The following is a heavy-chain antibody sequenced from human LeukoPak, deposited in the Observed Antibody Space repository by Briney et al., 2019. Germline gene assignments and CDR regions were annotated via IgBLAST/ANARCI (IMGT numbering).Heavy chain of an antibody. J-gene: IGHJ6*02. Sequence: PSETLSLTYTVSGGSISSSSYYWGWIRQPPGKGLEWIGSIYYSGSTNYNPSLKSRVTISVDTSKNQFSLKLSSVTAADTAVYYCARSLYYDSSGPYGMDVWGQGTTVTVSS. CDR3: ARSLYYDSSGPYGMDV. CDR2: IYYSGST. V-gene: IGHV4-39*07. CDR1: GGSISSSSYY. D-gene: IGHD3-22*01.